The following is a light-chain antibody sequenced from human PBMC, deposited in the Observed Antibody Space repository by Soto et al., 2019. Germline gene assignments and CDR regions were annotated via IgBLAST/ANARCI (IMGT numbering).Light chain of an antibody. CDR2: EVR. CDR3: SAYTARSTLV. CDR1: MRDVGAYNL. V-gene: IGLV2-14*01. Sequence: QSALTQPASGSGSAGQSITISCSGTMRDVGAYNLVSWYQQHPGTAPKLIIYEVRNRPSGISSRFSGSRSGNTASLTISGLQSEDEGDYYCSAYTARSTLVFGGGTKLTVL. J-gene: IGLJ3*02.